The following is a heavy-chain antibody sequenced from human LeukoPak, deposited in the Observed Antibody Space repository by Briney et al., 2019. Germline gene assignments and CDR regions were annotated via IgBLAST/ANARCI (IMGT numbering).Heavy chain of an antibody. Sequence: GGSLRLSCAASGFTFTNYCMHGVRQAPAKGLVWVSGINHDGTGTYYADSVKGRFTISRDNPNNTVALQMNGLRAEDKPVYYCATVSEYWGQGTLVTVSS. CDR3: ATVSEY. J-gene: IGHJ4*02. V-gene: IGHV3-74*01. CDR1: GFTFTNYC. CDR2: INHDGTGT.